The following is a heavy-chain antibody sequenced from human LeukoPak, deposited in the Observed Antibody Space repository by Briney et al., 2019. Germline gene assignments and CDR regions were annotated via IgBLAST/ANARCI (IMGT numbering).Heavy chain of an antibody. J-gene: IGHJ4*02. CDR3: ARDRSYDFWSGYSTPDY. Sequence: GGSLRLSCAASGFTFSSYGMHWVRQAPGKGLEWVAVIWYDGSNKYYADSVKGRFTISRDNSKNTLGLQMNSLRAEDTAVYYCARDRSYDFWSGYSTPDYWGQGTLVTVSS. D-gene: IGHD3-3*01. CDR2: IWYDGSNK. V-gene: IGHV3-33*01. CDR1: GFTFSSYG.